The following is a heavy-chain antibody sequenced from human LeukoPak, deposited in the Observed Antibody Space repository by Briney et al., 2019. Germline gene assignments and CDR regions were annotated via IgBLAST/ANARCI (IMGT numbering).Heavy chain of an antibody. D-gene: IGHD1-26*01. J-gene: IGHJ4*02. V-gene: IGHV3-30*18. CDR3: AKGTRSILIVGAMVQPCGY. CDR1: GFTFSSYG. Sequence: GGSLRLSCAASGFTFSSYGMHWVRQAPGKGLEWVAVISYDGSNKYYADSVKGRFTISRDNSKNTLYLQMNSLRAEDTAVYYCAKGTRSILIVGAMVQPCGYWGQGTLVTVSS. CDR2: ISYDGSNK.